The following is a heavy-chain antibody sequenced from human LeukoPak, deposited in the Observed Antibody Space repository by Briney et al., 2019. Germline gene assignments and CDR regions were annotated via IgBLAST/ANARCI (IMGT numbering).Heavy chain of an antibody. CDR3: ARVSDSTLGDAFDI. D-gene: IGHD3-22*01. CDR1: GGTFISYA. CDR2: IIPIFGTA. Sequence: ASVKVSCKASGGTFISYAISWVRQAPGQGLEWMGGIIPIFGTANYAQKFQGRVTITTDESTSTAYMELSSLRSEDTAVYYCARVSDSTLGDAFDIWGQGTMVTVSS. J-gene: IGHJ3*02. V-gene: IGHV1-69*05.